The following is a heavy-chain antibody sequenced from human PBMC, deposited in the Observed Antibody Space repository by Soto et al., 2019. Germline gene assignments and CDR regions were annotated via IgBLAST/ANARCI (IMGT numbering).Heavy chain of an antibody. D-gene: IGHD1-26*01. CDR2: IYSGGST. CDR1: GFTFSSYA. V-gene: IGHV3-53*04. Sequence: PGGPRRLSCAASGFTFSSYAMHWVRQAPGRGLEWLAVIYSGGSTYYADSVKGRFTISRHNSKNTLYLQMNSLKTEDTAVYYCAREYSGSYFYFDYWGQGTLVTVSS. CDR3: AREYSGSYFYFDY. J-gene: IGHJ4*02.